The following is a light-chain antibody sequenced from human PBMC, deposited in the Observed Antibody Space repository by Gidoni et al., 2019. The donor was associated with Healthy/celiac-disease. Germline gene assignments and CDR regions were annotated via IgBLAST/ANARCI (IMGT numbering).Light chain of an antibody. Sequence: QSALTQPASVSGSPGQSITISCTGTSSDVGGYNYVSWYQQHPGKAPKLMIYEVSNRPSGVSNRFSGSKSGNTASLTISGLQAEDEADYYCSSYTSSILFGGGTKLTVL. CDR2: EVS. CDR1: SSDVGGYNY. CDR3: SSYTSSIL. J-gene: IGLJ2*01. V-gene: IGLV2-14*01.